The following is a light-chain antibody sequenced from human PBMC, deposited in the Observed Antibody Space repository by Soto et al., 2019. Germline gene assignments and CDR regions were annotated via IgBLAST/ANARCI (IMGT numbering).Light chain of an antibody. CDR3: QQYNSWPAIT. J-gene: IGKJ5*01. CDR2: GAY. Sequence: EIVMTQSPATLSVSPGERATLSCRASQSIGSTLAWYQQKPGQAPRLLIYGAYTRATDIPARFSGSGSGTEFTLTISSLQSEDFAIYYCQQYNSWPAITFGQGTRLEIK. V-gene: IGKV3-15*01. CDR1: QSIGST.